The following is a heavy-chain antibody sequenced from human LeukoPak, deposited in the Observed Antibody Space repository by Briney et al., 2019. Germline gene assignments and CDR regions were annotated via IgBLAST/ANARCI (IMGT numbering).Heavy chain of an antibody. CDR2: ISNYNGNT. D-gene: IGHD4-11*01. Sequence: ASVKVSCKASGYTFTSYGISWVRQAPGQGLEWMGWISNYNGNTNYAQKLQGRVTMTTDTSTSTAYMELRSLRSDDTAVYYCARDLYRDSLPVSWFDPWGQGTLVTVSS. CDR3: ARDLYRDSLPVSWFDP. CDR1: GYTFTSYG. V-gene: IGHV1-18*01. J-gene: IGHJ5*02.